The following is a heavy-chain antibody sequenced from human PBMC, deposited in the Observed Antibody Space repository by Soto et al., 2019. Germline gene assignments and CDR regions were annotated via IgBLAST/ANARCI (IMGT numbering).Heavy chain of an antibody. J-gene: IGHJ6*02. D-gene: IGHD3-10*01. V-gene: IGHV5-51*01. CDR2: IYPGDSDT. CDR3: ARFTGNFYKTGDA. CDR1: GYSFTRYW. Sequence: GESLNISCEGSGYSFTRYWIAWVRQMPGKGLEGMGIIYPGDSDTRYSPSFQGQVTISAEKSIRTVYLPWSRLKASDTAMYYCARFTGNFYKTGDAWGQGTTVTVSS.